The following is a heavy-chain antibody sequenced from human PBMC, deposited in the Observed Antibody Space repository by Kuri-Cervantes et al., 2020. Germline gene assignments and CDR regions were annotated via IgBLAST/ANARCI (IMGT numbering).Heavy chain of an antibody. CDR1: GYTLTELS. V-gene: IGHV1-24*01. D-gene: IGHD3-10*01. CDR3: ARAMVRGVIQCPGY. CDR2: FDPEDGET. Sequence: ASVKVSCKVSGYTLTELSMHWVRQAPGKGLEWMGGFDPEDGETIYAQKFQGRVTITADESTSTAYMELSSLRSEDTAVYYCARAMVRGVIQCPGYWGQGTLVTVSS. J-gene: IGHJ4*02.